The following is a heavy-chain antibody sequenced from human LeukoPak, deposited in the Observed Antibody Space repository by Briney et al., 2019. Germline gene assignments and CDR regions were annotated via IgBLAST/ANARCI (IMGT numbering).Heavy chain of an antibody. Sequence: PGGSLRLSCAASGFTFSSYRMYWVRQAPGKGLVWVSRINSDGSRTTYADSVKGRFTISRENAKNSLYLQMNSLRAGDTAVYYCARAAYSSTWYSRYFDLWGRGTLVTVSS. CDR1: GFTFSSYR. CDR3: ARAAYSSTWYSRYFDL. J-gene: IGHJ2*01. CDR2: INSDGSRT. D-gene: IGHD6-13*01. V-gene: IGHV3-74*01.